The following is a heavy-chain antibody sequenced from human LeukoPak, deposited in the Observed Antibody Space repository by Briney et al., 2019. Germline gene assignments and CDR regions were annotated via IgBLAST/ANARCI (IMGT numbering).Heavy chain of an antibody. Sequence: GGSLRLSCAASGFTFSSYGTHWVRQAPGKGLEWVAFIRYDGSNKYYADSVKGRFTISRDNSKNTLYLQMNSLRAEDTAVYYCAKIGPITSDYWGQGTLVTVSS. V-gene: IGHV3-30*02. CDR2: IRYDGSNK. J-gene: IGHJ4*02. CDR3: AKIGPITSDY. CDR1: GFTFSSYG. D-gene: IGHD1-20*01.